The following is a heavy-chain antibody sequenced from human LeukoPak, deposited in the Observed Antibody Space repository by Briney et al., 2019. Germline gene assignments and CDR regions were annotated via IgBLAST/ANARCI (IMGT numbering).Heavy chain of an antibody. CDR3: ARVGYSSSGVGFDY. CDR2: ISAYNGNT. CDR1: GYTFTSYG. J-gene: IGHJ4*02. Sequence: ASVKVSCKASGYTFTSYGVSWVRQAPGQGLEWMGWISAYNGNTNYAQKLQGRVTMTTDTSTSTAYMDLRSLRSDDTAVYYCARVGYSSSGVGFDYWGQGTLVTVSS. D-gene: IGHD5-18*01. V-gene: IGHV1-18*01.